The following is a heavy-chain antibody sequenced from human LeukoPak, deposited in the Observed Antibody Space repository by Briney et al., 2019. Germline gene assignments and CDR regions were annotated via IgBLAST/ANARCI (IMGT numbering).Heavy chain of an antibody. CDR2: INHNAETI. Sequence: PGGSLRLSCAASGFTFSSYVMSWVRQAPGKGLEWVSYINHNAETIYYADSVKGRFTISRDNAKNVLYLQMNRLRDGDTAVYYCARDSDWAFDNWGQGTLVTASS. CDR3: ARDSDWAFDN. D-gene: IGHD2-21*02. CDR1: GFTFSSYV. J-gene: IGHJ4*02. V-gene: IGHV3-48*02.